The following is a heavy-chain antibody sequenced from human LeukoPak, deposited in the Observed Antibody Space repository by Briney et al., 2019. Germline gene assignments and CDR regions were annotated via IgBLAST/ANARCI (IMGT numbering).Heavy chain of an antibody. CDR3: ARDGYSAYHRTYFLH. CDR2: ISGYNGNT. CDR1: GYTFTSYG. D-gene: IGHD5-12*01. V-gene: IGHV1-18*01. Sequence: GASVKVSCKASGYTFTSYGISWVRQAPGQGLEWMGWISGYNGNTNYAQKLQGRVTMTTDTSTSTAYMELSSLRSDDTAVYYCARDGYSAYHRTYFLHWGQGAPVTVS. J-gene: IGHJ1*01.